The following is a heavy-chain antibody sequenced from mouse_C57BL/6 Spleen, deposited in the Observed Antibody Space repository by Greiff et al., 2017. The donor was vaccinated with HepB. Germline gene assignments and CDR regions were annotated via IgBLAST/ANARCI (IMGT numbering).Heavy chain of an antibody. J-gene: IGHJ2*01. CDR2: IYPRDGST. Sequence: QVQLQQSGPELEKPGASVKLSCKASGYTFTSYDINWVKQRPGQGLEWIGWIYPRDGSTKYNEKFKGKATLTVDTSSSTAYMELHSLTSEDSAVYFCASAYYYGSSPYYFDYWGQGTTLTVSS. D-gene: IGHD1-1*01. V-gene: IGHV1-85*01. CDR3: ASAYYYGSSPYYFDY. CDR1: GYTFTSYD.